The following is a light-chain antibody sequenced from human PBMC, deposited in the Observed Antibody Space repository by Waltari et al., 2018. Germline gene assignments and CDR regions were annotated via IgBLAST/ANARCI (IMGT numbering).Light chain of an antibody. Sequence: QSALTQPASVSGSPGQSITISCTGTSSGVGSYNLVSWYQQHPGTAPKLMIYEGSKRPSGVSNRFSGSKSGNTASLTISGLQAEDEADYYCCSYAGAVFGGGTKLTIL. J-gene: IGLJ3*02. CDR2: EGS. V-gene: IGLV2-23*01. CDR1: SSGVGSYNL. CDR3: CSYAGAV.